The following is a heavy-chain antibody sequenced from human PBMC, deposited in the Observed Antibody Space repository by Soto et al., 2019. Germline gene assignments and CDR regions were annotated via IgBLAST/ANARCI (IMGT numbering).Heavy chain of an antibody. CDR1: GGSISSGDYY. Sequence: PSETLSLTCTVSGGSISSGDYYWSWIRQPPGKGLEWIGYIYYSGSTYYNPSLKSRVTISVDTSKNQFSLKLSSVTAADTAVYYCARAVLRFLEWSWTRFDPWGQGTLVTVSS. J-gene: IGHJ5*02. CDR2: IYYSGST. V-gene: IGHV4-30-4*01. D-gene: IGHD3-3*01. CDR3: ARAVLRFLEWSWTRFDP.